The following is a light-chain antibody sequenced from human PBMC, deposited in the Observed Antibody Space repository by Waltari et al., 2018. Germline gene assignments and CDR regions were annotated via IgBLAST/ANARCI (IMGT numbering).Light chain of an antibody. CDR3: QQYDISPLT. CDR2: GAS. J-gene: IGKJ4*01. Sequence: EIVLTPSPGTLSLSPGARATLSCRASQTVRTTYLAWYQQKPGQAPTLLIYGASSRATGIPDRFSGSGSGTDFYLTISSLEPEDFAVYYCQQYDISPLTFGGGTKVEIK. V-gene: IGKV3-20*01. CDR1: QTVRTTY.